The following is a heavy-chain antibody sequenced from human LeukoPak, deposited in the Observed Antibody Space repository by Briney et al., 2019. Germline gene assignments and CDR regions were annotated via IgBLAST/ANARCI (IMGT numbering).Heavy chain of an antibody. Sequence: ASVKVSCKXSGYTFTGYYMHWVQQAPGQGLEWMGRINPNSGGTNYAQKFQGRVTMTRDTSISTAYMELSRLRSDDTAVYYCAMIYGDYNGYWGQGTLVTVSS. CDR3: AMIYGDYNGY. D-gene: IGHD4-17*01. V-gene: IGHV1-2*06. CDR2: INPNSGGT. J-gene: IGHJ4*02. CDR1: GYTFTGYY.